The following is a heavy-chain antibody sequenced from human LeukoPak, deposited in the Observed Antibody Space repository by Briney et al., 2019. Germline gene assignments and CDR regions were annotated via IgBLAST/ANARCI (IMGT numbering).Heavy chain of an antibody. CDR2: INSGGSGT. Sequence: PGGSLRLSCAASGFNFASNWMHWVRQTPGKGLMWVSRINSGGSGTSYADSVEGRFTISRDNAKNTLYLQMNSLRAEDTAVYYCAKDRGSSWYLDAFDIWGQGTMVTVSS. CDR1: GFNFASNW. J-gene: IGHJ3*02. CDR3: AKDRGSSWYLDAFDI. D-gene: IGHD6-13*01. V-gene: IGHV3-74*01.